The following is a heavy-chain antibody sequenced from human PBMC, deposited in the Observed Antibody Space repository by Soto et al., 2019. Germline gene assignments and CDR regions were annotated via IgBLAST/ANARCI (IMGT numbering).Heavy chain of an antibody. V-gene: IGHV3-74*01. D-gene: IGHD5-12*01. Sequence: GGSLRLSCAASGFTFSSYWMHWVRQAPGKGLVWVSRINSDGSSTSYADSVKGRFTISRDTAKNTLYLQMNSLRAEDTAVYYCARVEMATTPLGYYYYGMDVWGQGTTVTVSS. J-gene: IGHJ6*02. CDR3: ARVEMATTPLGYYYYGMDV. CDR2: INSDGSST. CDR1: GFTFSSYW.